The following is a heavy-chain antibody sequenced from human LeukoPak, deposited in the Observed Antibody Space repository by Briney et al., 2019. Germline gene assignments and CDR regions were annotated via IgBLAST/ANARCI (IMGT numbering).Heavy chain of an antibody. D-gene: IGHD5-24*01. CDR3: ASTPTQMHY. CDR2: ISNNGGYT. J-gene: IGHJ4*02. V-gene: IGHV3-23*01. Sequence: GGSLRLSCAASGFTFSSSAMSWVRQAPGKGLEWVSAISNNGGYTYYADSVQGRFTISRDNSKSTLCLQMNSLRAEDTAVYYCASTPTQMHYWGQGTLVTVSS. CDR1: GFTFSSSA.